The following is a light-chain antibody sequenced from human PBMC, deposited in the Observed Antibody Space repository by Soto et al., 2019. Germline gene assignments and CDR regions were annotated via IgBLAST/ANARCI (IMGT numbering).Light chain of an antibody. CDR3: QQYENFSPT. V-gene: IGKV1-5*01. CDR2: DAS. J-gene: IGKJ3*01. Sequence: QMTQPPSTLSASVGDRVTITCRASQSIDTWLAWYQQKPGKAPRLLIYDASDLESGVPSRFSGSGSGTEFTLTINGLQTDDIATYYCQQYENFSPTFGPGTKVAIK. CDR1: QSIDTW.